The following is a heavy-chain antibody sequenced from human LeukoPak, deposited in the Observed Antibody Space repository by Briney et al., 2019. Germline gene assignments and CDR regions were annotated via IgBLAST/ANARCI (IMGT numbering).Heavy chain of an antibody. Sequence: SETLSLTCAVYGGSLSGYYWSWIRQPPGKGLEWIGEINHSGSTNHNPSRKSRVTISVDPSKNQSSLKLSSVTAADAAVYNCAICRRGYIRYWGQRTLVTVSS. V-gene: IGHV4-34*01. CDR1: GGSLSGYY. CDR3: AICRRGYIRY. D-gene: IGHD3-22*01. J-gene: IGHJ4*02. CDR2: INHSGST.